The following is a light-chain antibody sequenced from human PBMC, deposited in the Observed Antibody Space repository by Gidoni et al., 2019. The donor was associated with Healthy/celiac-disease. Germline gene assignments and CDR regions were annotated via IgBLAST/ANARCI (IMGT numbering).Light chain of an antibody. CDR3: QQYNNWPCS. Sequence: EIVMTQSPATLSVSPGERATLTCSASQTVSSNIAWYQQKPGQAPRLLIYGASTSATCIPARFSGSGSGTEFTLTISSLQSEDFAVYYCQQYNNWPCSFGQGTKLEIK. V-gene: IGKV3-15*01. J-gene: IGKJ2*04. CDR1: QTVSSN. CDR2: GAS.